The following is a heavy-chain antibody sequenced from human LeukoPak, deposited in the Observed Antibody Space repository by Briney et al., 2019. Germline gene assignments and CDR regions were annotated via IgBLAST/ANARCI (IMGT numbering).Heavy chain of an antibody. V-gene: IGHV4-59*01. D-gene: IGHD3-22*01. Sequence: SETLSLTCTVSGGSISSYYWSWIRQPPGKGLEWIGYIYYSGSTDYNPSLKSRVTISVDTSKNQFSLKLSSVTAADTAVYYCARSSEGRYYYDSSGYSYYYYYMDVWGKGTTVTISS. CDR3: ARSSEGRYYYDSSGYSYYYYYMDV. CDR1: GGSISSYY. J-gene: IGHJ6*03. CDR2: IYYSGST.